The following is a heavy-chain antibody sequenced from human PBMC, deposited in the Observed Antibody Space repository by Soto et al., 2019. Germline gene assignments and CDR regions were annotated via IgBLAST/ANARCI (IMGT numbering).Heavy chain of an antibody. CDR3: ARQQLGLDAFDI. J-gene: IGHJ3*02. CDR2: IWYDGSNK. CDR1: GFTFSSYG. Sequence: GGSLRLSCAASGFTFSSYGMHWVRQAPGKGLEWVAVIWYDGSNKYYADSVKGRFTISRDNSKNTLYLQMNSLRAEDTAVYYCARQQLGLDAFDIWGQGTMVTVSS. V-gene: IGHV3-33*01. D-gene: IGHD6-13*01.